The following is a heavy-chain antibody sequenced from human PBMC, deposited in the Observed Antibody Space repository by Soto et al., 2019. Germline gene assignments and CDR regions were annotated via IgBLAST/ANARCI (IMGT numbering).Heavy chain of an antibody. CDR3: ARGVTIFGPYYFDY. V-gene: IGHV4-30-2*01. CDR2: IYHSGST. J-gene: IGHJ4*02. Sequence: QLQLQESGSGLVKPSQTLSLTCAVSGGSISSGGYSWSWIRQPPGKGLEWIGYIYHSGSTYYNPYLKSRGTKSVDRSKNQFSLKLSSVTAADTAVYYCARGVTIFGPYYFDYWGQGTLVTVSS. D-gene: IGHD3-3*01. CDR1: GGSISSGGYS.